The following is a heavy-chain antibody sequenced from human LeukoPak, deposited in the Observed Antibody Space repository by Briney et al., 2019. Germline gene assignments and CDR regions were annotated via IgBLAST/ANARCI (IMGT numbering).Heavy chain of an antibody. J-gene: IGHJ4*02. V-gene: IGHV1-2*04. CDR3: ARHYYDSSGYSY. CDR2: INPNSGGT. CDR1: GYTFTGYY. D-gene: IGHD3-22*01. Sequence: ASVKVSCKASGYTFTGYYMHWVRQAPGQGLEWMGWINPNSGGTNYAQKFQGWVTMTRDTSISTAYMELSRLRSDDTAVYYCARHYYDSSGYSYWGQGTLVTVSS.